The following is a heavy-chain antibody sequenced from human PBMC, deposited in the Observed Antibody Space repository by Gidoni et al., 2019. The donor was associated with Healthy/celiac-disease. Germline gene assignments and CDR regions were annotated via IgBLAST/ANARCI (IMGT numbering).Heavy chain of an antibody. CDR1: GFTFSSYA. D-gene: IGHD2-15*01. Sequence: EVQLLESGGGLVQPGGSLRLSCAASGFTFSSYAMSWVRQAPGKGLEWVSAISGSGGSTYYADSVKGRFTISRDNSKNTLYLQMNSLRAEDTAVYYCASDCSGGSCRFHPLYIIGLFDYWGQGTLVTVSS. V-gene: IGHV3-23*01. J-gene: IGHJ4*02. CDR3: ASDCSGGSCRFHPLYIIGLFDY. CDR2: ISGSGGST.